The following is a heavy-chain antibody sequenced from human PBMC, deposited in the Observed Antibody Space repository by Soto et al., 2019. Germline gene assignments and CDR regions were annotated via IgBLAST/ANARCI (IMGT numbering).Heavy chain of an antibody. CDR1: GFSFSSYA. CDR3: AKMGCSSTSCYGYYYYYMDV. V-gene: IGHV3-23*01. Sequence: EVQLLESGGGLVQPGGSLRLSCAASGFSFSSYAMSWVRQAPGKGLEWVSGISGSGGNTYYADSVKGRFTISRDNTKNSLYLQMISLRAEDTAVYYCAKMGCSSTSCYGYYYYYMDVWGKGTTVTVSS. D-gene: IGHD2-2*01. J-gene: IGHJ6*03. CDR2: ISGSGGNT.